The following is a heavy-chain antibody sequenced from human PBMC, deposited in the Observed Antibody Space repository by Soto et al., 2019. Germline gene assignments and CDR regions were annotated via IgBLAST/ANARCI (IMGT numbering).Heavy chain of an antibody. CDR3: ARGLYSGWHYFDY. V-gene: IGHV3-74*01. CDR1: GFTFSSDW. D-gene: IGHD5-12*01. J-gene: IGHJ4*02. Sequence: PGGSLRLSCAASGFTFSSDWMHWVRQAPGKGLVWVSRINTDGSGTYYADSVKGRFTISRDNSKNTLYLQMNSLRAEDTAVYYCARGLYSGWHYFDYWGQGTLVTVSS. CDR2: INTDGSGT.